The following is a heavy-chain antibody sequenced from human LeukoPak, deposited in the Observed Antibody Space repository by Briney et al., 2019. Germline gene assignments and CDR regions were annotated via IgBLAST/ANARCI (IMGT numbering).Heavy chain of an antibody. Sequence: SETLSLTCTVSGGSISSYYWSWIRQPPGKGLEWIGYIYYSGSTNYNPSLKSRVTISVDTSKNQFSLKLSSVTAADTAVYYCARTNPGGSFDYWGQGTLVTVSS. CDR1: GGSISSYY. V-gene: IGHV4-59*08. J-gene: IGHJ4*02. CDR3: ARTNPGGSFDY. CDR2: IYYSGST.